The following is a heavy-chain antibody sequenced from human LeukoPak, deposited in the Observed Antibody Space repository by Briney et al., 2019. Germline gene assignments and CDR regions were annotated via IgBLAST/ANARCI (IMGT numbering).Heavy chain of an antibody. CDR2: IYYSGNT. CDR3: ARESVAGGFDP. J-gene: IGHJ5*02. V-gene: IGHV4-39*02. Sequence: PSETLSLTCTVSGVSISSSNSYWGWIRQPPGKGLEWIGSIYYSGNTYYNASLKSQVSISIDTSKNQFSLRLTSVTAEDTAVYYCARESVAGGFDPWGQGTLVTVSS. CDR1: GVSISSSNSY. D-gene: IGHD7-27*01.